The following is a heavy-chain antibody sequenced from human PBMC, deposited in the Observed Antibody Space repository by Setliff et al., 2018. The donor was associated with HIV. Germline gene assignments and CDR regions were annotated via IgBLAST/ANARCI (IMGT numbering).Heavy chain of an antibody. D-gene: IGHD6-13*01. J-gene: IGHJ4*02. CDR2: SNTNSGGT. CDR1: GYTFTDYY. V-gene: IGHV1-2*06. Sequence: GASVKVSCQASGYTFTDYYMHWVRQAPGQGLEWMGRSNTNSGGTNYVQKFQGMVTMTRDTFINTAYMELSRLRSDDTAGYYCLRGVKGRAAAGKYYFDYWGQGTLVTVSS. CDR3: LRGVKGRAAAGKYYFDY.